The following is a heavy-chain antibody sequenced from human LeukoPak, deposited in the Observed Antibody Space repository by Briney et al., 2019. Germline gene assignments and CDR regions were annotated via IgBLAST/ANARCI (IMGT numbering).Heavy chain of an antibody. CDR1: GFTFSSYS. D-gene: IGHD3-10*01. V-gene: IGHV3-21*01. CDR3: AIVYGSGSYFPMDV. J-gene: IGHJ6*03. CDR2: ISSSSYI. Sequence: GGSLRLSCAASGFTFSSYSMNWVRQAPGKGLEWVSSISSSSYIYYADSVKGRFTISRDNAKNSLYLQMNSLRAEDTAVYYCAIVYGSGSYFPMDVWGKGTTVTVSS.